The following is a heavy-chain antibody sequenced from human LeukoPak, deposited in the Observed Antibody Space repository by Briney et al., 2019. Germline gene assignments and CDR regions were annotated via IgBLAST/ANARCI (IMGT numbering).Heavy chain of an antibody. CDR2: ISSSGSTI. J-gene: IGHJ4*02. V-gene: IGHV3-48*03. CDR1: GFTFSSYE. Sequence: GGSLRLSCAASGFTFSSYEMNWVRQAPGKGLEWVSYISSSGSTIYYADSVKGRFTISRDNTKTSLYLQMNSLRVEDTAVYYCAKSSSMVRGPIGYYFDYWGQGTLVTVSS. CDR3: AKSSSMVRGPIGYYFDY. D-gene: IGHD3-10*01.